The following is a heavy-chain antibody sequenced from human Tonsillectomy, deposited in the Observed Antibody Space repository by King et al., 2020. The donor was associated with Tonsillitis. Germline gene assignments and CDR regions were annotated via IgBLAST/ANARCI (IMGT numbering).Heavy chain of an antibody. CDR3: VRERVTVAGRAFDI. CDR1: GYTFTIYY. Sequence: VQLVQSGAEVKKPGASVKVSCKASGYTFTIYYMHWVRQAPGQGLEWMGIINPSGGSTIYAQKFQGRVTMTRDTSTSTVYMELSSLRSEDTAVYYCVRERVTVAGRAFDIWGKGTMVTVSS. D-gene: IGHD6-19*01. V-gene: IGHV1-46*03. J-gene: IGHJ3*02. CDR2: INPSGGST.